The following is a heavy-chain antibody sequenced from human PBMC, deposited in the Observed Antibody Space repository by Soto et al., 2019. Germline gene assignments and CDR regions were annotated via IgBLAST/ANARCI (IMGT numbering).Heavy chain of an antibody. D-gene: IGHD3-3*01. Sequence: PSETLSLTCTVSGGPLSSGSYYWSWIRQSPGQGLEWIGYIYYSGTTKYNPSLKSRVSISVDTSKNQFSLRLTSLRPDDSAVYYCVKSRGGANYDFFDWGQGTQVTVSS. V-gene: IGHV4-61*01. CDR2: IYYSGTT. J-gene: IGHJ4*02. CDR3: VKSRGGANYDFFD. CDR1: GGPLSSGSYY.